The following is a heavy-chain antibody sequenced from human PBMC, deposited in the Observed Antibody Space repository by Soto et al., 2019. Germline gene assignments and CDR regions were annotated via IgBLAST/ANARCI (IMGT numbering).Heavy chain of an antibody. Sequence: GGSLRLSCAASGFTFSVYTMHWVRQAPGKGLEWVAVISHDGSNEYYADSVKGRFTISRDNSKNTLYLQVNNLRAEDTAVYYFARGGVGKSYVPGYDSWGKEPLVTVPS. CDR3: ARGGVGKSYVPGYDS. D-gene: IGHD3-10*02. J-gene: IGHJ4*02. CDR2: ISHDGSNE. V-gene: IGHV3-30-3*01. CDR1: GFTFSVYT.